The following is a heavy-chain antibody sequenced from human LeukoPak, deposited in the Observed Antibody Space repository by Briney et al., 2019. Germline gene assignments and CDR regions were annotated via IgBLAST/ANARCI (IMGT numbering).Heavy chain of an antibody. V-gene: IGHV4-34*01. CDR1: GGSFGGYY. J-gene: IGHJ6*02. CDR3: ARGPRYCSSTSCYIYYYYYGMDV. CDR2: INHSGST. Sequence: SETLSLTCAVYGGSFGGYYWSWIRQPPGKGLEWIGEINHSGSTNYNPSLKSRVTISVDTSKNQFSLRLSSVTAADTAVYYCARGPRYCSSTSCYIYYYYYGMDVWGQGTTVTASS. D-gene: IGHD2-2*02.